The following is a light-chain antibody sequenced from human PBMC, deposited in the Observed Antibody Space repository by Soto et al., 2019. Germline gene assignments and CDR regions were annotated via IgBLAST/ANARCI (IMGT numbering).Light chain of an antibody. V-gene: IGLV1-51*01. J-gene: IGLJ3*02. CDR2: DNN. CDR3: GTWDNSLSAWV. CDR1: SSNIGNNP. Sequence: QSVLTQPPSVSAAPGQKVTISCSGGSSNIGNNPVCWYQQLPGTAPKLLFCDNNKGPSGIPDRFSGSKSGTSATLGITGLQTGDEADYYCGTWDNSLSAWVFGGGTKLTVL.